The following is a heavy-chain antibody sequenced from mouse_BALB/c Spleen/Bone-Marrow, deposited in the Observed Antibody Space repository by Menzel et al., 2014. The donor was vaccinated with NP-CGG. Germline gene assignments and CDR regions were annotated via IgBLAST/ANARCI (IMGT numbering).Heavy chain of an antibody. CDR3: ARGDGNYPFYAMDY. CDR2: IYPGDGDT. Sequence: VKLMESGAELVRPWSSVKISCKASGYAFSSYWMNWVKRRPGQGLEWIGQIYPGDGDTNYNGKFKGKATLTADKSSSTAYMQLSSLTSEDSAVYFCARGDGNYPFYAMDYWGQGTSVTVSS. J-gene: IGHJ4*01. D-gene: IGHD2-1*01. CDR1: GYAFSSYW. V-gene: IGHV1-80*01.